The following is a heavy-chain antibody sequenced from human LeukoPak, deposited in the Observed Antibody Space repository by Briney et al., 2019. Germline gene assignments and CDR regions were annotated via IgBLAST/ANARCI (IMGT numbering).Heavy chain of an antibody. Sequence: GGSLRLSCAASGFTFSSYAMSWVRQAPGKGLEWVSIIYSGGSTYYADSVRGRFTISRDNSKNTLYLLMNSLRAEDTAVYYCATSGWWGYFDYWGQGTLVTFSS. CDR2: IYSGGST. CDR3: ATSGWWGYFDY. V-gene: IGHV3-66*01. CDR1: GFTFSSYA. D-gene: IGHD6-19*01. J-gene: IGHJ4*02.